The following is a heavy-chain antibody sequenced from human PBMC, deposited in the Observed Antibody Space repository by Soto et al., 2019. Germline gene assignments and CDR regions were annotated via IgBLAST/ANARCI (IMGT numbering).Heavy chain of an antibody. J-gene: IGHJ4*02. CDR2: IYYSGST. Sequence: SETLSLTCTVSGGSISSSSYYWGWIRQPPGKGLEWIGSIYYSGSTYYNPSLKSRVTISVDTSKNQFSLKLSSVTAADTAVYYCARQGKHMVRGARIDNWGQGTLVTVSS. CDR3: ARQGKHMVRGARIDN. CDR1: GGSISSSSYY. D-gene: IGHD3-10*01. V-gene: IGHV4-39*01.